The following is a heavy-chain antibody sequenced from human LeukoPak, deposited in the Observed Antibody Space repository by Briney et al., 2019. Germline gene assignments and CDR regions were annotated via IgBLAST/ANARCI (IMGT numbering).Heavy chain of an antibody. V-gene: IGHV1-8*01. CDR1: GYTFTSYD. CDR3: ARGETYYYGSGQTNWFDP. Sequence: ASVKVSCKASGYTFTSYDINWVRQATGQGLEWMGWMNPNSGNTGYAQKFQGRVTMTRNTSISTAYMELSSLRSEDTAVYYCARGETYYYGSGQTNWFDPWGQGTLVIVSS. D-gene: IGHD3-10*01. CDR2: MNPNSGNT. J-gene: IGHJ5*02.